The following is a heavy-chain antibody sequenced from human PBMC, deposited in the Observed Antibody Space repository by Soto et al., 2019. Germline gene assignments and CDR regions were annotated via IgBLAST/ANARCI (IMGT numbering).Heavy chain of an antibody. D-gene: IGHD3-10*01. J-gene: IGHJ4*02. CDR1: GFTFSSYW. Sequence: EVQLVESGGGLVQPGGSLRLSCAASGFTFSSYWMHWVRQVPGKGLLLVSRIDEYGSTINYADSVRGRFTISRDNARNTLYLEMNSLRAEDTALYYCTRDIGGKGAYWGPGTLVTVSS. CDR3: TRDIGGKGAY. CDR2: IDEYGSTI. V-gene: IGHV3-74*01.